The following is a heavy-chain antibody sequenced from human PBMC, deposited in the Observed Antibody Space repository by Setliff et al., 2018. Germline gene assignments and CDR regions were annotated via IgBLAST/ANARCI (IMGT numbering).Heavy chain of an antibody. CDR3: TREASVDFWSGYPYYYYMDV. V-gene: IGHV3-15*01. D-gene: IGHD3-3*01. CDR1: GITFKNAW. CDR2: IKSKTDGGTT. Sequence: GGSLRLSCAASGITFKNAWMSWVRQAPGKGLEWVGRIKSKTDGGTTEYAASVKGRFTISRDDSKSIAYLQMNSLKTEDTAVYYCTREASVDFWSGYPYYYYMDVWGKGTTVTVSS. J-gene: IGHJ6*03.